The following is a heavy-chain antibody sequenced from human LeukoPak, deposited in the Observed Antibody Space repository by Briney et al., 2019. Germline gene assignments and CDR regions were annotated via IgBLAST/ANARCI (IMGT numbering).Heavy chain of an antibody. Sequence: PGGSLRLSCEASGFAFSFSAMTWVRQAPGKGLEWVSSISGGAGGAAYADSVKGRFTMSRDNSKNTLYLQMNSLRAEDTAVYYCAKDGGYGSGSYYPDYWGQGTLVTVSS. J-gene: IGHJ4*02. CDR2: ISGGAGGA. CDR3: AKDGGYGSGSYYPDY. V-gene: IGHV3-23*01. CDR1: GFAFSFSA. D-gene: IGHD3-10*01.